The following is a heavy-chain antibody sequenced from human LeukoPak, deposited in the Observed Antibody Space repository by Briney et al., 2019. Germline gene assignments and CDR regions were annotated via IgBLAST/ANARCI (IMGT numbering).Heavy chain of an antibody. CDR1: GYTFSDYA. V-gene: IGHV1-3*01. CDR3: ARADTTVVTPAGY. J-gene: IGHJ4*02. CDR2: IDAGNGNT. D-gene: IGHD4-23*01. Sequence: GASVKVSCKASGYTFSDYAMHWVRQAPGQRFEWMGWIDAGNGNTKYSQKFQGRVTITRDTSASTAYMELSSLRSEDTAVYYCARADTTVVTPAGYWGQGTLVTVSS.